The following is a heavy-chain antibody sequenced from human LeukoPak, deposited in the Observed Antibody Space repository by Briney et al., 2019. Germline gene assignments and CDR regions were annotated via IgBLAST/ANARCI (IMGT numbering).Heavy chain of an antibody. V-gene: IGHV3-74*01. Sequence: GGSLRLSCAASGFTFSSYWMHWVRQAPGKGLVWVSRINTDGGSTSYADSVKGRFTISRDNAKNTVYLQMNSLRAEDTAVYYCARVRGVDFEYWGQGTLVTVSS. D-gene: IGHD3-10*01. CDR2: INTDGGST. J-gene: IGHJ4*02. CDR1: GFTFSSYW. CDR3: ARVRGVDFEY.